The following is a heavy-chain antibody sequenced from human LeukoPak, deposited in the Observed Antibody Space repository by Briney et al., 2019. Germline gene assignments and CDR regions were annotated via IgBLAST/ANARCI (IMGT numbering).Heavy chain of an antibody. V-gene: IGHV4-34*01. Sequence: SDTLSLTCAVYGGSFSGYYWSWLRQPPGKGLEWIGEINHSGRTNYNPSLTSRVNISVDTSKNQYYLMLSYVTACDTAVYYRARCRGQRWLQISPSYYFGYWGQGTLVTVSS. J-gene: IGHJ4*02. CDR2: INHSGRT. CDR3: ARCRGQRWLQISPSYYFGY. CDR1: GGSFSGYY. D-gene: IGHD5-24*01.